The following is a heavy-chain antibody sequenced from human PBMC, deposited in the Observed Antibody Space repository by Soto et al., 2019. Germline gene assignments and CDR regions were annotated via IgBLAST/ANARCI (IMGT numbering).Heavy chain of an antibody. J-gene: IGHJ6*02. CDR1: GYTLTELS. CDR2: FDPEDGET. Sequence: QVQLVQSGAEVKKPGASVKVSCKVSGYTLTELSMHWVRQAPGKGLEWMGTFDPEDGETLYAQKFQGRLTMTEDTSTDTAYMELSSLRSEYTAVYYCATMAPTAFYFYGMDVWGQGTTVTVSS. CDR3: ATMAPTAFYFYGMDV. V-gene: IGHV1-24*01.